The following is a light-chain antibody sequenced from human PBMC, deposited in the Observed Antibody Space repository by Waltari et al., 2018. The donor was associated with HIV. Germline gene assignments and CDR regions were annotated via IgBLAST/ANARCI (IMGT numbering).Light chain of an antibody. CDR3: QHYNNWLLT. V-gene: IGKV3-15*01. CDR1: QSVSSN. Sequence: EIVMTQSPATLSVSPGERSTLSCRASQSVSSNLAWYQQKPGQAPRLLIYGASTRAPGIPARFSGSGSGTEFTLTISSLQSEDFAVYYCQHYNNWLLTFGPGTKVDIK. CDR2: GAS. J-gene: IGKJ3*01.